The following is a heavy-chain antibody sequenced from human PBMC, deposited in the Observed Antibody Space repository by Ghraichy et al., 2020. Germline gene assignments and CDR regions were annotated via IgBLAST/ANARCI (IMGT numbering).Heavy chain of an antibody. V-gene: IGHV3-48*02. J-gene: IGHJ4*02. CDR3: ARGILGTATYDS. D-gene: IGHD1-26*01. CDR2: IKSSGDTI. CDR1: GFTFNTYS. Sequence: GGSLRLSCAASGFTFNTYSMNWVRQAPGKGLEWVSYIKSSGDTIYYADSVKGRFTISRDNAKNSLYLQMNSLRDEDTAVYYCARGILGTATYDSWGQGTLVTVSS.